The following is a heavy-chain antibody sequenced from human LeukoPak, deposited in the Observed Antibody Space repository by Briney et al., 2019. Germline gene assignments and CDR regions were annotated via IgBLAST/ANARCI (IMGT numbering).Heavy chain of an antibody. V-gene: IGHV3-21*01. CDR2: TGSGSSYI. CDR3: ARGGGGNPYYFDY. CDR1: GFTFSSYS. D-gene: IGHD4-23*01. Sequence: PGGSLRLSCAASGFTFSSYSMNWVRQAPGKGLEWVSSTGSGSSYIYYADSAKGRFTISRDNAKNSLYLQMNSLRAEDTAVYYCARGGGGNPYYFDYWGQGTLVTVSS. J-gene: IGHJ4*02.